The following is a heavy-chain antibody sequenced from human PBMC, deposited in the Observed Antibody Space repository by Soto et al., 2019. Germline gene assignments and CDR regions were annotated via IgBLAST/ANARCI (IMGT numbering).Heavy chain of an antibody. CDR1: GGTFSSYT. CDR3: ARDWSEDYYGSGSYFDY. V-gene: IGHV1-69*04. J-gene: IGHJ4*02. Sequence: ASVKVSCKASGGTFSSYTISWVRQAPGQGLEWMGRIIPILGIANYAQKFQGRVTITADKSTSTAYMELSSLRSEDTAVYYCARDWSEDYYGSGSYFDYWGQGTLVT. CDR2: IIPILGIA. D-gene: IGHD3-10*01.